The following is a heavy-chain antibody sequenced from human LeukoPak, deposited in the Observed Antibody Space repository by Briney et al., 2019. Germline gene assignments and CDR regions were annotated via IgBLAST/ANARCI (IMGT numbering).Heavy chain of an antibody. J-gene: IGHJ4*02. D-gene: IGHD6-13*01. V-gene: IGHV4-38-2*01. CDR3: ARLGYTNSWPFDY. CDR1: YSXXSXXY. CDR2: IYYSGST. Sequence: YSXXSXXYWXXXRXPXXXXXXXXGIIYYSGSTSYNPSLKRRVTISVYTSNNQFSLKLSSVTAADTAVYYCARLGYTNSWPFDYWGQGTLVTVSS.